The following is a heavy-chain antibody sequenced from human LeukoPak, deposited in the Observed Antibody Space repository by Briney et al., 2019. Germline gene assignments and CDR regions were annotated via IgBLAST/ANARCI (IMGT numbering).Heavy chain of an antibody. D-gene: IGHD2-2*01. Sequence: SGTLSLTRALSGVSLRSSNWWGWVRQPPGKGLEWNGEIYLSGGPLYQPSPKSRVTISVDNAQNQFSLKLNSLTAADTAAYLLARDAAYPYCSSTSGYENWFDPWGGARQVADPS. CDR1: GVSLRSSNW. CDR2: IYLSGGP. V-gene: IGHV4-4*02. CDR3: ARDAAYPYCSSTSGYENWFDP. J-gene: IGHJ5*02.